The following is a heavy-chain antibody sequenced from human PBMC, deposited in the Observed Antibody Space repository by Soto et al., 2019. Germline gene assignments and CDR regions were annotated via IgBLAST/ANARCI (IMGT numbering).Heavy chain of an antibody. D-gene: IGHD4-17*01. V-gene: IGHV1-69*01. Sequence: QVQLVQSGAEVKKPGPSVKVSCKASGGTFSSYAISWVRQAPGQGLEWMGGIIPIFGTANYAQKFQGRVTITADESTSTAYMELSSLRSEDTAVYYCARGEGVCAVTPKVGMDVWGQGTTVTVSS. CDR1: GGTFSSYA. CDR2: IIPIFGTA. J-gene: IGHJ6*02. CDR3: ARGEGVCAVTPKVGMDV.